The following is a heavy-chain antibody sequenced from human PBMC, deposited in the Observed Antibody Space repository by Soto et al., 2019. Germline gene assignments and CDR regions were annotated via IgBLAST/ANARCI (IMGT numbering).Heavy chain of an antibody. Sequence: SETLSLTCTVSGGSISSGGYYWSWIRQHPGKGLEWIGYIYYSGTTYYNPSLRSRITIAIDTSKNQFSLKLNSVTAADTAVYYCARDTHIPMILGGYYHCGVVVRCTGITGTRSS. CDR3: ARDTHIPMILGGYYHCGVVV. J-gene: IGHJ6*04. V-gene: IGHV4-31*03. D-gene: IGHD3-16*01. CDR1: GGSISSGGYY. CDR2: IYYSGTT.